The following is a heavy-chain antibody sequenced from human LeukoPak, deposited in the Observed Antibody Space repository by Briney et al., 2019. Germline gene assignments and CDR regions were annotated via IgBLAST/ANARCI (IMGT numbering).Heavy chain of an antibody. V-gene: IGHV4-39*07. CDR2: IYYSGST. CDR1: GGSIRSNGYY. Sequence: PSETLSLTCTVSGGSIRSNGYYWGWPRQPPGMGLEWIGSIYYSGSTYYNPSLKSRVTISVDTSKNQFSLKLSSVTAADTAVYYCARAMVRGVINFDYWGQGTLVTVSS. J-gene: IGHJ4*02. D-gene: IGHD3-10*01. CDR3: ARAMVRGVINFDY.